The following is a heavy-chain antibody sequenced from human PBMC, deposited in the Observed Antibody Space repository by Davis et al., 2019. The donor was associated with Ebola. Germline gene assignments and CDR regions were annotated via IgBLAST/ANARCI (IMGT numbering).Heavy chain of an antibody. D-gene: IGHD1-26*01. Sequence: GESLKISCAASGFTFSSYNMNWVRQAPGKGLEWVSSISSTSSYIFYADSVKGRFTISRDNSKNTLYLQMNGLRVEDTARYYCAKDTSNIWFDIWGQGTNVTVSS. J-gene: IGHJ3*02. CDR1: GFTFSSYN. CDR3: AKDTSNIWFDI. V-gene: IGHV3-21*04. CDR2: ISSTSSYI.